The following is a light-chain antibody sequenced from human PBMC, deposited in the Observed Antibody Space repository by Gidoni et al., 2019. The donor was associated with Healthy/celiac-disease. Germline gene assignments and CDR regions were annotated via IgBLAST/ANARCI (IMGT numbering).Light chain of an antibody. CDR2: KAS. CDR3: QQYNSYPT. CDR1: QSISSW. V-gene: IGKV1-5*03. J-gene: IGKJ1*01. Sequence: DIQMTPSPSTLSASVGDRVTITCRASQSISSWLAWYQQKPRKAPKLLIYKASSLESGVPSRFSGSGSGTEFTLTISSLQPDDFATYYCQQYNSYPTFGQGTKVEIK.